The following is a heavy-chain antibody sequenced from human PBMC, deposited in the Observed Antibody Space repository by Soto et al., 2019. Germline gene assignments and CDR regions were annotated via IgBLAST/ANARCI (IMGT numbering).Heavy chain of an antibody. V-gene: IGHV3-23*01. Sequence: GGSLRLSCAASGFIFENFGMSWVRQAPGEGLEWISSISGSGFKKYYADSVKGRFTISRDNSKSTVYLELNNLSAEDTAVYHCAKNQGVELVPLATVDWFDPWGQGSVVTVSS. J-gene: IGHJ5*02. D-gene: IGHD1-26*01. CDR2: ISGSGFKK. CDR1: GFIFENFG. CDR3: AKNQGVELVPLATVDWFDP.